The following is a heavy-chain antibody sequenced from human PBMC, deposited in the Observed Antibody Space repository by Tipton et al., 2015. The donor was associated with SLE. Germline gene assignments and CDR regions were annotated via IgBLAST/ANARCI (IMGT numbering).Heavy chain of an antibody. D-gene: IGHD3-9*01. Sequence: SLRLSCAASGFTFDEYAMNWVRQAPGKGLEWVSGISWISGSIGYADSVKGRFTISRDNAKNSLYLQMNSLRAEDTALYYCAKSGVRDCDWLVDPGGMDVWGQGTTVTVTS. CDR1: GFTFDEYA. CDR2: ISWISGSI. J-gene: IGHJ6*02. CDR3: AKSGVRDCDWLVDPGGMDV. V-gene: IGHV3-9*01.